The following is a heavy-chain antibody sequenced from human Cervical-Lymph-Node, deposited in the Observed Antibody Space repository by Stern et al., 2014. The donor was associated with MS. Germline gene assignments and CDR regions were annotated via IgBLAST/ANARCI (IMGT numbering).Heavy chain of an antibody. CDR1: GGSISSSSYY. Sequence: QVQLQESGPGLVKPSETLSLTCTVSGGSISSSSYYWGWIRQPPGKGLEXIGSIYYSGSTYYNPSLKSRVTISVDTYKNQFSLKLSSVTAADTAVYYCARFRHYYDSSGSPGFDYWGQGTLVTVSS. J-gene: IGHJ4*02. D-gene: IGHD3-22*01. V-gene: IGHV4-39*01. CDR2: IYYSGST. CDR3: ARFRHYYDSSGSPGFDY.